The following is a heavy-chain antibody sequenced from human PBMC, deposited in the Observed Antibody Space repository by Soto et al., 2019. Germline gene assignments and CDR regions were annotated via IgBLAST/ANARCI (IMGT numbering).Heavy chain of an antibody. CDR3: ARESVIAVRGLDY. Sequence: ASETLSLTCTVYGGSISSYYWSWIRQPPGKGLEWIGYIYYSGSTNYNPSLKSRVTISVDTSKNQFSLKLSSVTAADTAVYYCARESVIAVRGLDYWGQGTLVTVSS. D-gene: IGHD3-10*01. CDR1: GGSISSYY. CDR2: IYYSGST. V-gene: IGHV4-59*01. J-gene: IGHJ4*02.